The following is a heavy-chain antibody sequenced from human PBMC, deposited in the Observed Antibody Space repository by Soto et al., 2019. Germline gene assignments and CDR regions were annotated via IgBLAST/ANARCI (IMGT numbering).Heavy chain of an antibody. D-gene: IGHD3-10*01. CDR1: GFTFSRFS. CDR2: INYNSAII. Sequence: EVQLVESGGGLVKPGGSLGLSCAASGFTFSRFSINWVRQAPGKGLEWVSSINYNSAIIYYADSVRGRFTISRDNPRNSLYLRINSLRADDTAVYFCVRGGSGATSADLFDIWGQGTMVTVSS. V-gene: IGHV3-21*06. CDR3: VRGGSGATSADLFDI. J-gene: IGHJ3*02.